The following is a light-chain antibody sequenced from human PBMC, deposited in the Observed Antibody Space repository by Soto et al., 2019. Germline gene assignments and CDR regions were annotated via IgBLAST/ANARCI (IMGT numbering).Light chain of an antibody. CDR1: RDIRTN. V-gene: IGKV3-15*01. CDR2: EAN. CDR3: QQYNNWPPEYT. Sequence: EIVLTQSPDILSVSPGEGAILSCRASRDIRTNLAGYQPRPGQPPRLLFYEANIRTNGVPARFSGSGSGTDFTLTMSDLQAEDFARYYCQQYNNWPPEYTFGQGTKL. J-gene: IGKJ2*01.